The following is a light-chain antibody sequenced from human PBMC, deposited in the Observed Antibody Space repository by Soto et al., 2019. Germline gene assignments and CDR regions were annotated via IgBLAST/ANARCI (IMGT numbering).Light chain of an antibody. J-gene: IGKJ2*01. CDR2: DAS. CDR1: KDIDNY. CDR3: QHYDRLPPYT. Sequence: DIQMTQSPSSLSASVGDTVTITCQASKDIDNYLNGYQHKPGQAPKLLIYDASYLETGRTSRFSRRGSGTHFTFTISSLRPKDTANYYRQHYDRLPPYTFGQGTKLE. V-gene: IGKV1-33*01.